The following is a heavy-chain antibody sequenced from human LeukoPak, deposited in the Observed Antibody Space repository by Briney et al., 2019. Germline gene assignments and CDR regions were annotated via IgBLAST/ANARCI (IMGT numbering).Heavy chain of an antibody. CDR2: VSPDGTNT. CDR3: ARGGRLTGVASDY. Sequence: GGSLRLSCAASGFTISSYAMSWVRQAPGKGLVWVSRVSPDGTNTNYADSVRGRFSIARDNAKNTLYLQMNSLRAEDAAVYYCARGGRLTGVASDYWGQGMLVTVSS. J-gene: IGHJ4*02. D-gene: IGHD3-3*01. V-gene: IGHV3-74*01. CDR1: GFTISSYA.